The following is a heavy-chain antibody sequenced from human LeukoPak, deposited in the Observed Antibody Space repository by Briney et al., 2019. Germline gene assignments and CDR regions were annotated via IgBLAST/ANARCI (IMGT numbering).Heavy chain of an antibody. CDR2: IGIGGDT. Sequence: PGGSLRLSCAASGFTFCDYDMHWARQVTGRGLGWVSPIGIGGDTYYPGSVKGRFTISRENAKNFVYLQMNSLGAGDTAVYYSLRGGSSDPNNNYNMDVWGPGTTVTVSS. J-gene: IGHJ6*02. V-gene: IGHV3-13*01. D-gene: IGHD1/OR15-1a*01. CDR3: LRGGSSDPNNNYNMDV. CDR1: GFTFCDYD.